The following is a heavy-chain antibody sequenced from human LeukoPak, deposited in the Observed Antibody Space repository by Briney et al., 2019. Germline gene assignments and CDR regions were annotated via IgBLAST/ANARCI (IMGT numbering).Heavy chain of an antibody. CDR3: AASGSYYNWFDP. V-gene: IGHV1-58*01. CDR1: GFTFTSSA. Sequence: SVKVSCKASGFTFTSSAVQWVRQARGQRLEWIGWIVVGSGNTNYVQKFQERVTITRDMSTSTAYMELSSLRSEDTAVYYCAASGSYYNWFDPWGQGTLVTVSS. CDR2: IVVGSGNT. J-gene: IGHJ5*02. D-gene: IGHD1-26*01.